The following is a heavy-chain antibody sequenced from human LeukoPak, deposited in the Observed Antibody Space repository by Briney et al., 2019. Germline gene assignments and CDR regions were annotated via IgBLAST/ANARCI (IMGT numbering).Heavy chain of an antibody. CDR1: GFTFSSYA. J-gene: IGHJ5*02. V-gene: IGHV3-30-3*01. Sequence: SGRSLRLSCAASGFTFSSYAMHWVRQAPGKGLEWVAVISYDGSNKYYADSVKGRFTISRDNSKNTLYLQMNSLRAEDTAVYYCARDWRGYCSGGSCYEGDWFDPWGQGTLVTVSS. D-gene: IGHD2-15*01. CDR2: ISYDGSNK. CDR3: ARDWRGYCSGGSCYEGDWFDP.